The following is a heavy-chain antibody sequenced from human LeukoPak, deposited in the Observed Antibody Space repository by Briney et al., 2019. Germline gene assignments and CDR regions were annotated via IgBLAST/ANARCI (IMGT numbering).Heavy chain of an antibody. CDR1: GFTFSSYW. J-gene: IGHJ6*02. V-gene: IGHV3-7*02. Sequence: GGSLRLSCAASGFTFSSYWMSWVRQAPGKGLEWVANIKQDGSEKYYVDSVKGRFTISRDNAKNSLYLQMNSLRAEDTAVYYCARVGQEYYYGMDVWGQGTTVTVSS. CDR3: ARVGQEYYYGMDV. CDR2: IKQDGSEK.